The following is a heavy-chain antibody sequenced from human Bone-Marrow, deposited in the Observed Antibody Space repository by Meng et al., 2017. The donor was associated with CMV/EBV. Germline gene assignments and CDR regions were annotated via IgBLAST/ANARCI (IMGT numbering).Heavy chain of an antibody. CDR1: GGSISSGDYY. V-gene: IGHV4-30-4*08. J-gene: IGHJ3*02. Sequence: LRLSCTVSGGSISSGDYYWSWIRQPPGKGLEWIGYIYYSGSTYYNPSLKSRVTISVDTSKNQFSLKLSSVTAADTAVYYCASRVVKGYLSDAFDIWGQGTRVT. CDR2: IYYSGST. CDR3: ASRVVKGYLSDAFDI. D-gene: IGHD3-3*01.